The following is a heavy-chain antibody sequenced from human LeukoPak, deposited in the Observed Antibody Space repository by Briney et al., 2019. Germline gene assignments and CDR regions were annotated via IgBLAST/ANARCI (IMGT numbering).Heavy chain of an antibody. J-gene: IGHJ6*03. Sequence: GGSLRLSCAASGFTFSSYWMSWVRQAPGKGLEWVANIKQDGIEKYYVDSVKGRFTISRDNADRSLYLQMTSLRVEDTAVYFCASRYCTGVNCFAASYMCMDVWGKGTTVTVSS. CDR2: IKQDGIEK. CDR1: GFTFSSYW. CDR3: ASRYCTGVNCFAASYMCMDV. V-gene: IGHV3-7*01. D-gene: IGHD2-8*02.